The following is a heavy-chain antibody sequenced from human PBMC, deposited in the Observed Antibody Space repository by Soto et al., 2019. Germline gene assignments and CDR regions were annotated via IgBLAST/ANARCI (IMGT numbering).Heavy chain of an antibody. D-gene: IGHD3-16*01. CDR3: ARGYEKNYYYGVDV. J-gene: IGHJ6*02. CDR2: IYYTGST. CDR1: GGSIFSHY. V-gene: IGHV4-59*11. Sequence: QVQLQESGPGLVEPSETLSLTCTVSGGSIFSHYWSWIRQPPGKGLEWIGYIYYTGSTNYNPSLKSRVTISIDTPKKQCSLKLNSVTAADTAVYYCARGYEKNYYYGVDVWGQGTTVTVSS.